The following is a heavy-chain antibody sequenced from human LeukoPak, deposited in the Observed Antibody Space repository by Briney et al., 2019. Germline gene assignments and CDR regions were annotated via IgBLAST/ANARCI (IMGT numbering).Heavy chain of an antibody. CDR1: GFTFSSYA. J-gene: IGHJ4*02. Sequence: PGGSLRLSCAASGFTFSSYAMSWVRQVPGKGLEWVSAISGSGGSTYYADSVKGRFTISRDNSKNTLYLQMNRLRAEDTAIYYCAKESGFYSSSPPDYWGQGTLVTVSS. V-gene: IGHV3-23*01. D-gene: IGHD6-13*01. CDR3: AKESGFYSSSPPDY. CDR2: ISGSGGST.